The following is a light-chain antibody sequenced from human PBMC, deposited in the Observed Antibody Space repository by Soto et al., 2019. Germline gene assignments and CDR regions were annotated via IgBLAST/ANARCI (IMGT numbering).Light chain of an antibody. CDR3: TSYTLDSPKGA. CDR2: EVT. CDR1: SRDVGGYKF. V-gene: IGLV2-14*01. Sequence: QSALTQPASVSGSPGQSITISCTGTSRDVGGYKFVSWLQQHPGKAPKLLIYEVTNRPSGVSDRFAGSRSGNTAFLTISGLQDEDEADYYCTSYTLDSPKGAFGGGTKVTVL. J-gene: IGLJ2*01.